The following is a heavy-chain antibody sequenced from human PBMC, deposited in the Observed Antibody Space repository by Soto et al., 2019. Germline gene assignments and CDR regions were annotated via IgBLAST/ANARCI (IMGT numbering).Heavy chain of an antibody. V-gene: IGHV3-23*01. CDR1: GFTFRIYA. J-gene: IGHJ4*02. CDR3: AKDAPGSGWLSDY. D-gene: IGHD3-22*01. Sequence: GGSLRLSCAASGFTFRIYAMSWVRQAPGKGLEWVSTISGNGGTSYADFVRGRFTISRDNSKNTLYLQMNSLRAEDTAVYYCAKDAPGSGWLSDYWGQGTLVTVSS. CDR2: ISGNGGT.